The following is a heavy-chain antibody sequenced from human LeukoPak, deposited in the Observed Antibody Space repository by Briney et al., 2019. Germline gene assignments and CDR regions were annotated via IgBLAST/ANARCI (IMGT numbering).Heavy chain of an antibody. Sequence: GGSLRLSCAASGFTLSSYAMSWVRQAPGKGLEWVSAISDTGSTYHADSVKGRFTISRDSSKNTLFLQMNRLRPEDAAVYYCAKAPVTTCRGAYCYPFDYWGQGTLVTVSS. V-gene: IGHV3-23*01. CDR3: AKAPVTTCRGAYCYPFDY. CDR1: GFTLSSYA. D-gene: IGHD2-21*01. J-gene: IGHJ4*02. CDR2: ISDTGST.